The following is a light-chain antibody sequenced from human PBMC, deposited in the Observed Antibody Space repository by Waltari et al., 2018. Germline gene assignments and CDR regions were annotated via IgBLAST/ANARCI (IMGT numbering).Light chain of an antibody. CDR2: FDD. CDR1: TSNIGKTA. V-gene: IGLV1-36*01. Sequence: QSVLTQPPSLSAAPSQRVTISCFGSTSNIGKTAVNWYQQFPGKAPKFLIYFDDLLPSGVSDRFSGSKSGTSASLAISGLQSEDEADYYCAAWDDNLNAVVFGGGTKLTVL. CDR3: AAWDDNLNAVV. J-gene: IGLJ2*01.